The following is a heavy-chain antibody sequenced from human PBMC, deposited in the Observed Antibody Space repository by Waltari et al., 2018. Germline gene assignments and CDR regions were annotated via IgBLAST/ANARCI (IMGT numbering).Heavy chain of an antibody. D-gene: IGHD2-2*01. CDR1: GFTFTSYA. CDR2: SSGAGMTT. V-gene: IGHV3-23*04. CDR3: AKDVALLVVPAAHDWFDP. Sequence: VQLVDSGGDMVQPGGSLRLSCAASGFTFTSYAMHWVRQAPGKGLEWVSGSSGAGMTTYYAYSVSVRFTISVDNAKNTVYLQRDSRRVEDTAVYYCAKDVALLVVPAAHDWFDPWGQGTLVTVSS. J-gene: IGHJ5*02.